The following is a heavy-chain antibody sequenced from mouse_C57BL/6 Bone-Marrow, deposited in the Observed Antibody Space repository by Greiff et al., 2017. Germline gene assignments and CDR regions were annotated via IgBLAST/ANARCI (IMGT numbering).Heavy chain of an antibody. CDR1: GFNIKDDY. Sequence: EVQVVESGAELVRPGASVKLSCTASGFNIKDDYMHWVKQRPEQGLEWIGWIDPENGDTEYASKFQGKATITADTSSNTAYLQLSSLTSEDTAVYYCTFYYYSSSYYYAMDYWGQGTSVTVSS. CDR3: TFYYYSSSYYYAMDY. J-gene: IGHJ4*01. D-gene: IGHD1-1*01. CDR2: IDPENGDT. V-gene: IGHV14-4*01.